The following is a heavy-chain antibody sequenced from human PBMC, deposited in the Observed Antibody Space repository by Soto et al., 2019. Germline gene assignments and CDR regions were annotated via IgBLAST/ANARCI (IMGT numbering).Heavy chain of an antibody. CDR2: TYFRSKWYN. CDR3: AREEIATAYNWFDP. CDR1: GDSVSSNNAA. J-gene: IGHJ5*02. V-gene: IGHV6-1*01. D-gene: IGHD6-13*01. Sequence: PSQPLSLTCAISGDSVSSNNAAWNWIRQSPSRGLEWLGRTYFRSKWYNDYAVSMKGRIIINPDTSKNQFSLQFNSVTPDDTAVYYCAREEIATAYNWFDPWGQGTLVTVSS.